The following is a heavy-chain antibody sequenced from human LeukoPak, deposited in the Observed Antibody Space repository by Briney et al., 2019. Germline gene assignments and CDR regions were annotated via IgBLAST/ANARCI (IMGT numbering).Heavy chain of an antibody. D-gene: IGHD5-18*01. J-gene: IGHJ4*02. Sequence: GGSLRLSCAASGFTFSSYSMNWVRQAPGKGLEWVSSISSSSSYIYYADSVKGRFTISRDNARNSLYLQMNSLRAEDTAVYYCARDGDTAMVRGFDYWGQGTLVTVSS. CDR3: ARDGDTAMVRGFDY. V-gene: IGHV3-21*01. CDR2: ISSSSSYI. CDR1: GFTFSSYS.